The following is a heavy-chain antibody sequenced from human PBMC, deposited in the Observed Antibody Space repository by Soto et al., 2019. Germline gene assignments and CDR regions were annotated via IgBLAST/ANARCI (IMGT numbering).Heavy chain of an antibody. D-gene: IGHD3-3*01. J-gene: IGHJ6*02. CDR3: ARDFTIFGVVSSDYGMDV. CDR2: INDSGST. V-gene: IGHV4-34*01. Sequence: LEWIGEINDSGSTSYNPSLKSRVTISVDTSKNQFSLQLNSVTPEDTAVYYCARDFTIFGVVSSDYGMDVWGQGTT.